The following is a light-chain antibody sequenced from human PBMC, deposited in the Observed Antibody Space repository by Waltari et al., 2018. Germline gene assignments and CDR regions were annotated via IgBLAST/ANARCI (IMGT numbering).Light chain of an antibody. CDR1: NIGTSS. J-gene: IGLJ2*01. CDR3: QVWDKFIDHPV. V-gene: IGLV3-21*02. CDR2: DDN. Sequence: SIILTQPPSLSVAPGQTARIACGGNNIGTSSVHWYQQKPAQAPILVIYDDNDRPSGIPERCAGCTSGNTATLTIRRGDPGDEAAYDCQVWDKFIDHPVFGGGTKLTVL.